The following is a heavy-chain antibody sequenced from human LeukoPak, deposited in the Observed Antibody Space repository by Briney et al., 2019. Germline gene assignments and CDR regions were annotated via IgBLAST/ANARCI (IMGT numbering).Heavy chain of an antibody. CDR3: ARGLSDWDDAFDI. V-gene: IGHV3-66*01. CDR1: GFTLSSNY. D-gene: IGHD1-26*01. CDR2: IYSGGST. J-gene: IGHJ3*02. Sequence: GESLRLSRAASGFTLSSNYMSWVGQPPGTGLDGVSVIYSGGSTYYADSVKGRFTISRDNSKNTLYLQMNSLRAEDTAVYYCARGLSDWDDAFDIWGQGTMVTVSS.